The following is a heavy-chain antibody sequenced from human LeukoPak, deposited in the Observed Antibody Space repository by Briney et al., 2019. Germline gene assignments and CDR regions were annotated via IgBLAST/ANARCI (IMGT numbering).Heavy chain of an antibody. V-gene: IGHV3-30*04. J-gene: IGHJ4*02. D-gene: IGHD6-19*01. CDR1: GFTFSSYA. Sequence: PGGSLRLSCAASGFTFSSYAMHWVRQAPGKGLEWVAVISYDGSNKYYADSVKGRFTISRDNSKNTLYLQMNSLRAEDTAVYYCARVCYSRGWYGNFDYWGQGTLVTVSP. CDR2: ISYDGSNK. CDR3: ARVCYSRGWYGNFDY.